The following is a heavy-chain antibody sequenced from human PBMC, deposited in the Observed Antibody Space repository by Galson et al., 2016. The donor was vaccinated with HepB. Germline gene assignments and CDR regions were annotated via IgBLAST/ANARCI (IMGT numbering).Heavy chain of an antibody. CDR3: ARSGIQYFWFDP. V-gene: IGHV4-39*01. CDR1: GDSISISGYY. D-gene: IGHD1-26*01. CDR2: IDHRGST. Sequence: SETLSLTCTVSGDSISISGYYWGWIRQPPGKGLEWIGSIDHRGSTYYNPSLKSRVTISIDTSKNQFSLKVNSVTAADTAVYYCARSGIQYFWFDPWGQGTLVTVSS. J-gene: IGHJ5*02.